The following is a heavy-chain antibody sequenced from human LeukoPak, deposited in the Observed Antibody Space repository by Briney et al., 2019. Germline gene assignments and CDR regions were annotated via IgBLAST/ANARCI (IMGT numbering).Heavy chain of an antibody. CDR2: IYYSGST. CDR3: ARYIVSYPHDAFDI. V-gene: IGHV4-59*01. Sequence: SETLSLTCTVSGGSISSYYWSWIRQPPGKGLEWIGYIYYSGSTSYNPSLKSRVTISVDASKKQFSLKLSSVTAADTAFYYCARYIVSYPHDAFDIWGQGTMVTVSS. D-gene: IGHD1-26*01. J-gene: IGHJ3*02. CDR1: GGSISSYY.